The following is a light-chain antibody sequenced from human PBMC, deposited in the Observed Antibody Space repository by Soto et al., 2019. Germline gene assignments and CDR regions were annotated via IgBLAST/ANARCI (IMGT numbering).Light chain of an antibody. J-gene: IGKJ2*01. CDR1: QSVSSN. CDR2: SAS. V-gene: IGKV3-15*01. CDR3: QQYNNWPHT. Sequence: EIVMTQSPATLSVSPGERATLSCRASQSVSSNLAWYQQKPGQVPSLLIYSASTRATGIPARFSGSESGTEFTLTISSLQSEDFAINYCQQYNNWPHTFSQGTKLEIK.